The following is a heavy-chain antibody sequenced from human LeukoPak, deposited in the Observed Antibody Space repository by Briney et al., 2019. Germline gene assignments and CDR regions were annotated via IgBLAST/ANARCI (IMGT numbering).Heavy chain of an antibody. CDR2: IIPILGIA. CDR1: GGTFSSYA. Sequence: GSSVKLSCKASGGTFSSYAISWVRQAPGQGLEWMGRIIPILGIANYAQKFQGRVTITADKSTSTAYMELSSLRSEDTAVYYCAVPRAGYSSSWYVGYGVLIGNYFDYWGGGTLVTVSS. J-gene: IGHJ4*02. CDR3: AVPRAGYSSSWYVGYGVLIGNYFDY. D-gene: IGHD6-13*01. V-gene: IGHV1-69*04.